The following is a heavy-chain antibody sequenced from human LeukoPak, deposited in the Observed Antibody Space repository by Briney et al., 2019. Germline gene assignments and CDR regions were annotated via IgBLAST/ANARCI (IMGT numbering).Heavy chain of an antibody. CDR2: INHSGST. J-gene: IGHJ5*02. D-gene: IGHD3-10*01. CDR1: GGSFSGYY. V-gene: IGHV4-34*01. CDR3: ARIRFGDEYWFDP. Sequence: SETLSLTCAVYGGSFSGYYWSWIRQPPGKGLEWIGEINHSGSTNYNPSLKSRVTISVDTSKNQFSLKLSSVTAADTAVYYCARIRFGDEYWFDPWGQGTLVTVSS.